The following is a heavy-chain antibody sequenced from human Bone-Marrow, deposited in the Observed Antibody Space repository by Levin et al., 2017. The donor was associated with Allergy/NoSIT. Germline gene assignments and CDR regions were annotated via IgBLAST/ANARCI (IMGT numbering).Heavy chain of an antibody. J-gene: IGHJ6*02. CDR2: ISDSSSSI. CDR1: GFTFSNSS. V-gene: IGHV3-48*02. CDR3: ARDCPHLSYSSTWYYYYGMDV. D-gene: IGHD6-13*01. Sequence: GESLKISCAASGFTFSNSSMNWVRQAPGKGLEWVSYISDSSSSIFYADPVKGRFTISRDNAKNSLFLQMNSLRDEDTAVYYCARDCPHLSYSSTWYYYYGMDVWGQGTTVTVSS.